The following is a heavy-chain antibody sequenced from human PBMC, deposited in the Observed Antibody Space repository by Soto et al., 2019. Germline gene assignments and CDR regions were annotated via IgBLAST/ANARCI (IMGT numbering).Heavy chain of an antibody. D-gene: IGHD2-2*01. CDR3: ARSGGYCSSTSCYDPWFDP. V-gene: IGHV5-10-1*01. CDR1: GYSFTSYW. J-gene: IGHJ5*02. CDR2: IDPSDSYT. Sequence: PGESLKISCKGSGYSFTSYWISWVRQMPGKGLEWMGRIDPSDSYTNYSPSFQGHVTISADKSISTAYLQRSSLKASDTAMYYCARSGGYCSSTSCYDPWFDPWGQGTLVTVSS.